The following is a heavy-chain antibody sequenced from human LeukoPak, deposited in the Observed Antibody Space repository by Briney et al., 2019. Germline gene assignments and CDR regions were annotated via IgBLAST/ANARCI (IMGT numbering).Heavy chain of an antibody. CDR1: GDSINSLDL. V-gene: IGHV4-4*02. CDR3: AGLVGRYSSGLYYYYLDY. J-gene: IGHJ4*02. CDR2: MYLSGTT. D-gene: IGHD3-22*01. Sequence: PSGTLSLTCTVSGDSINSLDLWSWVRQPPGKGLEWIGEMYLSGTTHSNPSVKSRVTISIDKSKNQFFLNLSSVTAADTAVYYCAGLVGRYSSGLYYYYLDYWGQGTLVTVSS.